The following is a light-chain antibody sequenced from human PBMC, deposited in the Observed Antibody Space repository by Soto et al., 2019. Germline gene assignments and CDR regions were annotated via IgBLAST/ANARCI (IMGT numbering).Light chain of an antibody. CDR1: QDISGW. J-gene: IGKJ4*01. CDR3: QQSHSFPPT. V-gene: IGKV1-12*01. Sequence: DIQMTQSPSSVSASVGGRVTLTCRASQDISGWLAWYQQTPGKAPRFLIYTASNLHTGVPSRFSGSGSGTEFTLTIPNLQPEDFATYYCQQSHSFPPTFGGGTKVDI. CDR2: TAS.